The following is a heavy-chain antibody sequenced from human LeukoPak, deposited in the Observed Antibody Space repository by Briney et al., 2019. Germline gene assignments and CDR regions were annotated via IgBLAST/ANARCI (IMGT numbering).Heavy chain of an antibody. CDR3: ARESSSGADAFDI. Sequence: PGGSLRLSCAASGFTFSSYSMNWVRQAPGKGLEWVSYISSSSSTIYYADSVKGRFTISRDNAKNSLYPLMNSLRAEDTAVYYCARESSSGADAFDIWGQGTMVTVSS. D-gene: IGHD6-19*01. CDR2: ISSSSSTI. J-gene: IGHJ3*02. V-gene: IGHV3-48*04. CDR1: GFTFSSYS.